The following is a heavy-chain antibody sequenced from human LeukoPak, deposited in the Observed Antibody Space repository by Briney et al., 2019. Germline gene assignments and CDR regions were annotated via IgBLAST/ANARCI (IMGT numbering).Heavy chain of an antibody. D-gene: IGHD2-21*01. CDR1: GGSISSSSYY. Sequence: SEALSLTCTVSGGSISSSSYYWGWIRQPPGKGLEWIGSIYYSGSTYYNPSLKSRVTISVDTSKNQFSLKLSSVTAADTAVYYCARVQHIVVERWFDPWGQGTLVTVSS. CDR2: IYYSGST. CDR3: ARVQHIVVERWFDP. V-gene: IGHV4-39*07. J-gene: IGHJ5*02.